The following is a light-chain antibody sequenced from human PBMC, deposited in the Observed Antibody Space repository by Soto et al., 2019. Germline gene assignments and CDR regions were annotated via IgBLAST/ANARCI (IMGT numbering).Light chain of an antibody. Sequence: QSVLTQPPSVSGAPGQRVTISCTGSSSNIGAGYDVHWYQQLPGTAPKLLIYGNSNRPSGVPDRFSGSKSGTSASLAITGLQAEYEADYYCQSYDSSLSGSNVFGTGTKLTV. V-gene: IGLV1-40*01. CDR1: SSNIGAGYD. CDR2: GNS. CDR3: QSYDSSLSGSNV. J-gene: IGLJ1*01.